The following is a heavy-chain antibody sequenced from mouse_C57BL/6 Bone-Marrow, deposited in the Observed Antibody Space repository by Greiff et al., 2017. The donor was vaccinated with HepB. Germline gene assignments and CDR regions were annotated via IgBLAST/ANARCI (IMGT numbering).Heavy chain of an antibody. J-gene: IGHJ3*01. CDR1: GYTFTSYW. CDR3: ARRGGGYWAWFAY. CDR2: INPSNGGT. V-gene: IGHV1-53*01. D-gene: IGHD2-3*01. Sequence: QVQLQQPGTELVKPGASVKLSCKASGYTFTSYWMHWVKQRPGQGLEWIGNINPSNGGTNYNEKFKSKATLTVDKSSSTAYMQLSSLTSEDSAVYFFARRGGGYWAWFAYWGQGTLVTVSA.